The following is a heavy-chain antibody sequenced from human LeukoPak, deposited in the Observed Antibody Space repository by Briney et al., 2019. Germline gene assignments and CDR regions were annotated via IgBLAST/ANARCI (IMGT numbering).Heavy chain of an antibody. CDR2: IYSDGRT. V-gene: IGHV3-66*01. D-gene: IGHD3-10*02. Sequence: GGSLRLSCAASGFTFSIYAMSWVRQAPGKGLEWVSVIYSDGRTYYADSVQGRFTISRDNSKNTLYLQLNSLRAEDTAVYYCARDEVGAGNTYVKFDYWGQGTLVTVSS. CDR1: GFTFSIYA. J-gene: IGHJ4*02. CDR3: ARDEVGAGNTYVKFDY.